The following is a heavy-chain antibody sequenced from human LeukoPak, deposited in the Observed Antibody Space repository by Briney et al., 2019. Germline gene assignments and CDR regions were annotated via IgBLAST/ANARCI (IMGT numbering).Heavy chain of an antibody. V-gene: IGHV3-48*04. CDR2: ISSSGSTI. CDR1: GFTFSRYW. Sequence: GGSLRLSCATSGFTFSRYWMSWVRQAPGKGLEWVSYISSSGSTIHHADSVKGRFTISRDNAKNSLYLQMNSLRAEDTAVYYCAREVWCSGGSCYYFDYWGQGTLVTVSS. J-gene: IGHJ4*02. CDR3: AREVWCSGGSCYYFDY. D-gene: IGHD2-15*01.